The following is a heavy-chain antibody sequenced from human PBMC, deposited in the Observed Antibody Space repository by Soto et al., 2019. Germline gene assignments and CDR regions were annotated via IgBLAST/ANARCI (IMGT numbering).Heavy chain of an antibody. J-gene: IGHJ3*02. CDR2: INPSGGST. D-gene: IGHD5-12*01. V-gene: IGHV1-46*01. CDR1: GYTFTSYY. Sequence: GASVKVSCKASGYTFTSYYMYWVRQAPGQGLEWMGIINPSGGSTSYAQKFQGRVTMTRDTSTSTVYMELGSLRSEDTAVYYCARDTGGYNLHDAFDIWGQGTMVTVSS. CDR3: ARDTGGYNLHDAFDI.